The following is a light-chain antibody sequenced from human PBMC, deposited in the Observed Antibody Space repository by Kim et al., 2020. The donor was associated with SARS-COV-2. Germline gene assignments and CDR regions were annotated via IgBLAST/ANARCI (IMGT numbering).Light chain of an antibody. Sequence: DIQMTQSPSTLSAFVGNRVTITCRASQSVDSWLAWYQQKPGKAPKLLIYQASKLASGVPSRFSGSGSGTDFTLTISNLQPDASAIYYCKQYETYWTFGPGTKVDIK. J-gene: IGKJ1*01. V-gene: IGKV1-5*03. CDR2: QAS. CDR3: KQYETYWT. CDR1: QSVDSW.